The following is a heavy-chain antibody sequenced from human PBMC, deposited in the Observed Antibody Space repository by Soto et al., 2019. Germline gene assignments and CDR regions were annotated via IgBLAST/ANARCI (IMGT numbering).Heavy chain of an antibody. CDR1: GFTFSSYW. CDR3: ARERSLTRGYRGFEFDP. V-gene: IGHV3-7*01. CDR2: IKQDGSEK. D-gene: IGHD2-2*01. Sequence: PGGSLRLSCAASGFTFSSYWMSWVRQAPGKGLEWVANIKQDGSEKYYVDSVKGRFTISRDNAKNSLYLQMNSLRAEDTAVYYCARERSLTRGYRGFEFDPWGQGTLVTVSS. J-gene: IGHJ5*02.